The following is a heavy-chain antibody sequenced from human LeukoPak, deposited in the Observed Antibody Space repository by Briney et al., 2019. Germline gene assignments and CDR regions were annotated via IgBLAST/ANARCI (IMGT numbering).Heavy chain of an antibody. CDR3: ARAAFTMVRGGYTFDI. CDR1: GGSISSGDYY. J-gene: IGHJ3*02. V-gene: IGHV4-30-4*01. D-gene: IGHD3-10*01. CDR2: IYYSGST. Sequence: SQTLSLTCTVSGGSISSGDYYWSWIRQPPGKGLEWIGYIYYSGSTYYNPSLKSRVTISVDTSKNQFSLKLSSVTAADTAVYYCARAAFTMVRGGYTFDIWGQGTMVTVSS.